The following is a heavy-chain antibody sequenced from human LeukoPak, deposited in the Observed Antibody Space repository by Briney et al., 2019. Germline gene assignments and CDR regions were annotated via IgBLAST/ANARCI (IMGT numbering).Heavy chain of an antibody. CDR1: GGTFSSYA. CDR2: ITPILGIA. V-gene: IGHV1-69*04. J-gene: IGHJ5*02. CDR3: ARVREMATTTRGKNNWFDP. Sequence: ASVKVSCKASGGTFSSYAISWVRQAPGQGLEWMGRITPILGIANYAQKFQGRVTITADKSTSTAYMGLSSLRSEDTAVYYCARVREMATTTRGKNNWFDPWGQGTLVTVSS. D-gene: IGHD5-24*01.